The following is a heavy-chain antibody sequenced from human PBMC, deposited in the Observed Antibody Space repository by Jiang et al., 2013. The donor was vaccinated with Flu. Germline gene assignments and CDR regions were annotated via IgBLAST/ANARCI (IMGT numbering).Heavy chain of an antibody. CDR2: IHYSGST. CDR3: GRRRAIVAATGAFDI. CDR1: GGSISSYY. Sequence: LLKPSETLSLTCIVSGGSISSYYWTWIRQPPGKGLEWIGYIHYSGSTNYNPSLKNRVTISADMSKNQFSLKLNSVTAADTAVYYCGRRRAIVAATGAFDIWGQGTMVTVSS. V-gene: IGHV4-59*08. D-gene: IGHD1-26*01. J-gene: IGHJ3*02.